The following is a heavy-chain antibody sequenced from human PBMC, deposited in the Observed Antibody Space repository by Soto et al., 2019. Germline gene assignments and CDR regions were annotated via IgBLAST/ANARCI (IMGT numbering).Heavy chain of an antibody. V-gene: IGHV3-30-3*01. CDR2: ISYDGSNK. Sequence: QVQLVESGGGVVQPGRSLRLSCAASGFTFSMYAMHWVRQAPGKGLEWVAVISYDGSNKYYADSVKGRFTISRDNSKNTLYLKMNSLRAEDTAVYYCARPLWRDDYNWGYFDLWGRGTLVTVSS. CDR3: ARPLWRDDYNWGYFDL. D-gene: IGHD4-4*01. CDR1: GFTFSMYA. J-gene: IGHJ2*01.